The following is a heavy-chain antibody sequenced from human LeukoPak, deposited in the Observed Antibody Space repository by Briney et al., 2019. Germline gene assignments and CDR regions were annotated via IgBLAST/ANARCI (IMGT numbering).Heavy chain of an antibody. CDR1: GYTFTGYY. D-gene: IGHD2-2*01. CDR2: INPKSGGT. V-gene: IGHV1-2*02. Sequence: ASVKVSCKASGYTFTGYYIHWVRQAPGQGLEWMGWINPKSGGTDSAQKFQGRVTMTRDTSISSAYVELSRLSSDDTAVYYWARGDCSGATCYDLFDVWGQGTKVTVSS. J-gene: IGHJ3*01. CDR3: ARGDCSGATCYDLFDV.